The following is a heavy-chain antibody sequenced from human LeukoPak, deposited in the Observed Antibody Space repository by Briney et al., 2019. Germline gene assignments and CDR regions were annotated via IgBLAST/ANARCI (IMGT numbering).Heavy chain of an antibody. CDR3: ARGQSYYMGV. Sequence: AGGSLRLSCAASGFTFSSYGMSWVRQAPGKGLEWVSAISGSGGTTYYADSVKGRLTISRDNSKNTLYLQMSSLRDEDAAVYYCARGQSYYMGVWGKGTTVTISS. J-gene: IGHJ6*03. CDR2: ISGSGGTT. CDR1: GFTFSSYG. V-gene: IGHV3-23*01. D-gene: IGHD6-19*01.